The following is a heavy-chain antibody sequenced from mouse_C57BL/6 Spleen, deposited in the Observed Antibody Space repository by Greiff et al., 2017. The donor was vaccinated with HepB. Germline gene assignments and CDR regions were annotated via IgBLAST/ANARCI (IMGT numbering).Heavy chain of an antibody. D-gene: IGHD2-4*01. J-gene: IGHJ2*01. CDR2: IDPSDSET. CDR3: ASYYDYDGGGYFDY. Sequence: QVQLQQPGAELVRPGSSVKLSCKASGYTFTSYWMHWVKQRPIQGLEWIGNIDPSDSETHYNQKFKDKATLTVDKSSSTAYMQLSSLTSEDSAVYSCASYYDYDGGGYFDYWGQGTTLTVSS. CDR1: GYTFTSYW. V-gene: IGHV1-52*01.